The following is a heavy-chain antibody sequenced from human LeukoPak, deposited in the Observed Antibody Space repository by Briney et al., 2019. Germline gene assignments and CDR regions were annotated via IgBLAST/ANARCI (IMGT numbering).Heavy chain of an antibody. CDR1: GFNFSDYY. V-gene: IGHV3-11*01. Sequence: GGSLRVSCAASGFNFSDYYMSWMRQAPGKGLEWVSYISGSGCTKYYADSVRGRFTISRDNAKNSLYLQMNSLRAEDTAVYYCARDPSEGYSSSFLFDYWGQGTLVTVSS. J-gene: IGHJ4*02. CDR3: ARDPSEGYSSSFLFDY. D-gene: IGHD6-13*01. CDR2: ISGSGCTK.